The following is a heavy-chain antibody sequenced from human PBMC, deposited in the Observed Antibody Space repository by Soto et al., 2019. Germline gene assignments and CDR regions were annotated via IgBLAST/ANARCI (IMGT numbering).Heavy chain of an antibody. Sequence: GSLRLSCAASGFTFNNYWMHWVRQAPGKGLVWVSRISSDGITTNYADSVKGRFTISRDNAKNTLYLQMNSLRAEDTAVYYCASRPGYSYAYGYWGQGTLVTVSS. D-gene: IGHD5-18*01. CDR2: ISSDGITT. V-gene: IGHV3-74*01. J-gene: IGHJ4*02. CDR3: ASRPGYSYAYGY. CDR1: GFTFNNYW.